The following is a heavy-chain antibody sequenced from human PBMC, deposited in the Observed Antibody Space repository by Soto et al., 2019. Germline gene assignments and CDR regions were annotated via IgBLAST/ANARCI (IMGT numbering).Heavy chain of an antibody. J-gene: IGHJ6*02. V-gene: IGHV1-18*01. CDR3: SRFIMVGGWFDPNYYHGMDV. CDR2: ISGYNGNT. D-gene: IGHD6-19*01. CDR1: GYTFSNYG. Sequence: QVQLVQSGAEVKKPGASVTVSCKTSGYTFSNYGINWVRQAPGQGLEWMGWISGYNGNTNYAQTVQGRVTMTTDTSTGTVSMELSRLKSDDTAIYYCSRFIMVGGWFDPNYYHGMDVWGQGTTVTVSS.